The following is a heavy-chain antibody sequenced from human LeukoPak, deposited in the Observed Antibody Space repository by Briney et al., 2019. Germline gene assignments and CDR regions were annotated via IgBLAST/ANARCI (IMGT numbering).Heavy chain of an antibody. CDR2: ISYDGSNG. CDR3: ASAKSSSWHYFEY. D-gene: IGHD2-2*01. Sequence: GRSLRLSCAASGFTFSTYSMHWVRLAPGKGLEWVAIISYDGSNGYYADSVKGRFIISRDNSKNILYLQMNSLRVEDTAVYYCASAKSSSWHYFEYWGQGTLVTVSS. CDR1: GFTFSTYS. V-gene: IGHV3-30-3*01. J-gene: IGHJ4*02.